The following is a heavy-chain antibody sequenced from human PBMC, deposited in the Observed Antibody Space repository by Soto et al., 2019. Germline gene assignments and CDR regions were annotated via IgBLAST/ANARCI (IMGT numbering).Heavy chain of an antibody. J-gene: IGHJ3*02. CDR3: ATTKLYCSGGSCYGLDAFDI. D-gene: IGHD2-15*01. Sequence: GASVKVSCKVSGYTLAELSMHWVRQAPGKGLEWMGGFDPEDGETIYAQKFQGRVTMTEDTSTDTAYMELSSLRSEDTAVYYCATTKLYCSGGSCYGLDAFDIWGQGTMVTV. CDR1: GYTLAELS. V-gene: IGHV1-24*01. CDR2: FDPEDGET.